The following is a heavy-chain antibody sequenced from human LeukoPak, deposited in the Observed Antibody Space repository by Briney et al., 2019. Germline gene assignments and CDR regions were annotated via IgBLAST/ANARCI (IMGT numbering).Heavy chain of an antibody. CDR1: GFTFSSYT. Sequence: GGSLRLSCAASGFTFSSYTMSWVRQAPGKGLEWVSAISNNGGSTDYADSVKGRFTIPRDNSKNTLYLQMNSLRAEDTAVYYCSKDGFVCMACQLSHFDYWGQGTLVTVSS. V-gene: IGHV3-23*01. CDR3: SKDGFVCMACQLSHFDY. CDR2: ISNNGGST. D-gene: IGHD2-8*01. J-gene: IGHJ4*02.